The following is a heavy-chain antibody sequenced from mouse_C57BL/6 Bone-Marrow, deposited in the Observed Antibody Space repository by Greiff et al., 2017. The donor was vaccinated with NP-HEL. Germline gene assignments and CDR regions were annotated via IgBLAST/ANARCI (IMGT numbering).Heavy chain of an antibody. J-gene: IGHJ1*03. Sequence: VQLQQSGAELVRPGTSVKMSCKASGYTFTNYWIGWAKQRPGHGLEWIGDIYPGGGYTNDNEKFKGKATLTADKSSSTAYMQVSSLTSEDSAIYYCARNYGSSYRYFDFWGTGTTVTVSS. CDR2: IYPGGGYT. CDR1: GYTFTNYW. CDR3: ARNYGSSYRYFDF. V-gene: IGHV1-63*01. D-gene: IGHD1-1*01.